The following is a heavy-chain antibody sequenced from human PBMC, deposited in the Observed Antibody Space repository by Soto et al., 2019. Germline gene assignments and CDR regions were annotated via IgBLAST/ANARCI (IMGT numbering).Heavy chain of an antibody. CDR2: IIPIFGTA. J-gene: IGHJ4*02. V-gene: IGHV1-69*13. D-gene: IGHD3-16*02. Sequence: SVKVSCKASGGTFSSYAISGVRQAPGQGLEWMGGIIPIFGTANYAQKFQGRVTITADESTSTAYMELSSLRSEDTAVYYCASRHIRLGELSFESWGQGTLVTVS. CDR3: ASRHIRLGELSFES. CDR1: GGTFSSYA.